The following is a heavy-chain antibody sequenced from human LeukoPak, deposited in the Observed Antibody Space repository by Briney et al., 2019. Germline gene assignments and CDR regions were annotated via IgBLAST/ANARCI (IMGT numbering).Heavy chain of an antibody. CDR1: GFSFNSDW. J-gene: IGHJ4*02. D-gene: IGHD3-16*01. V-gene: IGHV3-7*01. Sequence: GGSLRLSCAASGFSFNSDWMDWVRQAPGKGLEWVANIEHDESEKNYLDSVKGRFTISRDNAQNSLYLQMNGLRVEDTAVYYCTRRLDDWGQGTLVTVSS. CDR2: IEHDESEK. CDR3: TRRLDD.